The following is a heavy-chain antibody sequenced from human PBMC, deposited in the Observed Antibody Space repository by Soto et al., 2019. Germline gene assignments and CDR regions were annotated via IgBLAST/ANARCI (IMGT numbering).Heavy chain of an antibody. CDR2: INAGNGNT. D-gene: IGHD2-15*01. V-gene: IGHV1-3*01. Sequence: ASVKVSCKASGYTFTSYAMHWVRQAPGQRLEWTGWINAGNGNTKYSQKFQGRVTITRDTSASTAYMELSSLRSEDTAVYYCARVLPFLGYCSGGSCYSGNYYYYYYMDVWGKGTTVTVS. CDR1: GYTFTSYA. CDR3: ARVLPFLGYCSGGSCYSGNYYYYYYMDV. J-gene: IGHJ6*03.